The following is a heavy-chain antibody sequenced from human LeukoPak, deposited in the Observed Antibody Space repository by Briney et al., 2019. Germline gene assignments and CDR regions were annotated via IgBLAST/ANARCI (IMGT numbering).Heavy chain of an antibody. CDR1: GGSISSYH. D-gene: IGHD6-19*01. CDR2: IYTSGST. CDR3: ARGRRWYSSGWYYFDY. J-gene: IGHJ4*02. Sequence: SETLSLTCTVSGGSISSYHWSWIRQPAGKGLEWIGRIYTSGSTNYNPSLKSRVTMSVDTSKNQFSLKLSSVTAADTAVYYCARGRRWYSSGWYYFDYWGQGTLVTVSS. V-gene: IGHV4-4*07.